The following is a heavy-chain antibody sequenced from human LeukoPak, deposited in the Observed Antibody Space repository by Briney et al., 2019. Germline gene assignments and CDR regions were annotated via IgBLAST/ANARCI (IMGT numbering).Heavy chain of an antibody. V-gene: IGHV1-69*05. Sequence: ASVKVSCKASGGTFSSYAISWVRQAPGQGLEWMGGIIPIFGTANYVQKFQGRVTITTDESTSTAYMELSSLRSEDTAVYYCARDHYYGSVLEGIDYWGQGTLVTVSS. CDR3: ARDHYYGSVLEGIDY. CDR2: IIPIFGTA. J-gene: IGHJ4*02. D-gene: IGHD3-10*01. CDR1: GGTFSSYA.